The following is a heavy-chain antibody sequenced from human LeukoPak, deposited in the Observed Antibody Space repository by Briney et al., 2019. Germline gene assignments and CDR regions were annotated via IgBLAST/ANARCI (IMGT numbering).Heavy chain of an antibody. Sequence: GRSLRLSCAASGFTFSSYGMHWVRQAPGKGLEWVAVIWYDGSNKYYADSVKGRFTISRDNSKNTLYMQMNSLSAEDTAVYYCARGDYYGSGSPGPLFYWGQGTLVPVSS. CDR1: GFTFSSYG. V-gene: IGHV3-33*01. CDR2: IWYDGSNK. J-gene: IGHJ4*02. CDR3: ARGDYYGSGSPGPLFY. D-gene: IGHD3-10*01.